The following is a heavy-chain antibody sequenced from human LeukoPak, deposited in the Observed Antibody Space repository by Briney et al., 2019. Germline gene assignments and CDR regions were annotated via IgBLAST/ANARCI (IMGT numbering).Heavy chain of an antibody. CDR1: GGSISSSSYY. D-gene: IGHD3-10*01. J-gene: IGHJ4*02. CDR2: IYYSGST. CDR3: ATDNGSGSCYEFFDY. V-gene: IGHV4-39*01. Sequence: SETLSLTCTVSGGSISSSSYYWGWIRQPPGKGLEWIGSIYYSGSTYYNPSLKSRVTISVDTSKNQFSLKLNSVTAADTAVYYCATDNGSGSCYEFFDYWGQGTLVTVSS.